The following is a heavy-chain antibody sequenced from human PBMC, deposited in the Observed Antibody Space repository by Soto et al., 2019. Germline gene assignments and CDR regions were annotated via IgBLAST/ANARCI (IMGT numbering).Heavy chain of an antibody. CDR3: SAGHYLTAFSSRQITWFDN. Sequence: TSETLSLTGTVSGGSIISYYWTWIRQPPGKGLECIGYIHYTGNTNSNPSLKVRVTLSIYPSWNQFSLKLRSVTAADTAVDYCSAGHYLTAFSSRQITWFDNWGQGTLVTVSS. D-gene: IGHD2-21*02. CDR2: IHYTGNT. V-gene: IGHV4-59*01. CDR1: GGSIISYY. J-gene: IGHJ5*02.